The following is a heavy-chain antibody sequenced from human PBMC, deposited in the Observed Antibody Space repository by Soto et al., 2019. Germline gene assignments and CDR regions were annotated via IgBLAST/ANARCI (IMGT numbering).Heavy chain of an antibody. J-gene: IGHJ1*01. CDR3: AKESPIVGAHTGRGVQH. V-gene: IGHV3-23*01. CDR2: ISGSGGST. Sequence: PGGSLRLSCAASGVTFSSYAMSWVRQAPGKGLEWVSAISGSGGSTYYADSVKGRFTISRDNSKNTLYLQMNSLRAEDTAVYYCAKESPIVGAHTGRGVQHWGQGTLVTVSS. CDR1: GVTFSSYA. D-gene: IGHD1-26*01.